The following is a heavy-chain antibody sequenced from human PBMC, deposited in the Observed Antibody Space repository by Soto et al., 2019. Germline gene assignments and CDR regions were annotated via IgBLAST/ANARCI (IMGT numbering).Heavy chain of an antibody. CDR2: VSADGNNK. Sequence: QVQLVESGGGVVQPGRSLRLSCAASGFTFSSCVMHWVRQAPGKGLEWVAVVSADGNNKYYADSVKGRFTISRDNSKNTLYLQMNSLRAEDTAMYYCASQASSGYDDYWGQGTLVTVSS. V-gene: IGHV3-30-3*01. J-gene: IGHJ4*02. D-gene: IGHD5-12*01. CDR3: ASQASSGYDDY. CDR1: GFTFSSCV.